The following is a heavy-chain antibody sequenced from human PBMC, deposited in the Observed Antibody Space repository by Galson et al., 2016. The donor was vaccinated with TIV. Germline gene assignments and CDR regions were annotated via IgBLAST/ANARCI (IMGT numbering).Heavy chain of an antibody. CDR2: IDWDDDK. J-gene: IGHJ4*02. Sequence: PALVKPPQTLTLTCSFSGFSLGTSGMRVSWIRQPPGKALEWLARIDWDDDKFYSTSLKTRLTISKYPSKDQVVLTMTNMDPIDTATYYCARMSALGGVIDYWGQGTLVTVSS. CDR1: GFSLGTSGMR. D-gene: IGHD3-16*01. V-gene: IGHV2-70*04. CDR3: ARMSALGGVIDY.